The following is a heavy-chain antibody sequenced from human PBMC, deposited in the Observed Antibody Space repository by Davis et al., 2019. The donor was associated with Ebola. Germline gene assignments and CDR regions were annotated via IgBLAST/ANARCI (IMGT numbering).Heavy chain of an antibody. J-gene: IGHJ2*01. D-gene: IGHD5-12*01. CDR3: ARRKVFTVKSIVATIRYWYFDL. V-gene: IGHV1-8*02. CDR2: MNPNSGNT. CDR1: GYTFTSYG. Sequence: AASVKVSCKASGYTFTSYGINWVRQATGQGLEWMGWMNPNSGNTGYAQKFQGRVTMTRNTSISTAYMELSSLRSEDTAVYYCARRKVFTVKSIVATIRYWYFDLWGRGTLVTVSS.